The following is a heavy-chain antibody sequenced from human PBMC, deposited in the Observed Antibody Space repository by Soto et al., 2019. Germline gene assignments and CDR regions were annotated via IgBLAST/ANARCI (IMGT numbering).Heavy chain of an antibody. CDR1: GFTFDDCA. CDR2: ISWNSGSI. CDR3: AKDMETRVSTGNFDY. J-gene: IGHJ4*02. V-gene: IGHV3-9*01. D-gene: IGHD6-13*01. Sequence: GGSLRLSCEASGFTFDDCAMHWVRQAPGKGLEWVSGISWNSGSIGYADSLKGRFTISRDNAKNSLYLQMNSLRAEDTALYYCAKDMETRVSTGNFDYWGQGTLVTVSS.